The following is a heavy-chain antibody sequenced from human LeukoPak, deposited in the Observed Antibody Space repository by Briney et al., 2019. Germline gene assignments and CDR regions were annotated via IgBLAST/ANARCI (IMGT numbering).Heavy chain of an antibody. V-gene: IGHV3-53*01. CDR2: IHSGGAT. D-gene: IGHD3-3*01. CDR1: SCPASNNY. CDR3: AKFAPSTIREKTVLDY. J-gene: IGHJ4*02. Sequence: PAAALRSSCAASSCPASNNYNNLGRQTRETRLKWLSGIHSGGATYYADSVKGRFTISRDNSKSILYLQMNSLRAEDTAVYYCAKFAPSTIREKTVLDYWGQGTLVTVSS.